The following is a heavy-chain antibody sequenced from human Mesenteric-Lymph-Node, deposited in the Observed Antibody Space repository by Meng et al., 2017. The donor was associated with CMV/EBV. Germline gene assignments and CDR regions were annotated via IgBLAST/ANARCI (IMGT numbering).Heavy chain of an antibody. V-gene: IGHV3-72*01. D-gene: IGHD6-19*01. Sequence: FTFSDHYMGWVRQTPGKGLEWVGRTRNKDTSYLSEYAASVRGRFRISRDDSSNSVSLQMSSLKTEDTAVYYCARDQGAVAGHWFFDLWGRGTLVTVSS. CDR2: TRNKDTSYLS. J-gene: IGHJ2*01. CDR1: FTFSDHY. CDR3: ARDQGAVAGHWFFDL.